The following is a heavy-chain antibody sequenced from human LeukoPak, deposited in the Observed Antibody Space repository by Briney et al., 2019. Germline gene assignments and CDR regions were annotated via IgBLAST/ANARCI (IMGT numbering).Heavy chain of an antibody. CDR3: AREDSYAFDI. CDR1: GEPFNGYY. J-gene: IGHJ3*02. CDR2: INHSGST. D-gene: IGHD2-15*01. V-gene: IGHV4-34*01. Sequence: PSETLSLTCAVHGEPFNGYYWNWIRQSPWKGLEWIGEINHSGSTNYNPSLKSRVTISVDTSKNQFSLKLNSVTAADTAVYYCAREDSYAFDIWGQGTMVTVSS.